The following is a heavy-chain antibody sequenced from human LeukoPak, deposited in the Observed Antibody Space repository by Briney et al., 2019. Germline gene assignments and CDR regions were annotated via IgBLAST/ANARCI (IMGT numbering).Heavy chain of an antibody. CDR3: ARGPGWLPDY. Sequence: SETLSLTCTVSGGSIRSYYWSWIRWPPGRGLEWIGYIYYNGNTNYNPSLMSRVTISVDSSKNQFSLKLSSVTAADTAVYYCARGPGWLPDYWGQGTLVTVSS. J-gene: IGHJ4*02. V-gene: IGHV4-59*01. CDR2: IYYNGNT. CDR1: GGSIRSYY. D-gene: IGHD5-18*01.